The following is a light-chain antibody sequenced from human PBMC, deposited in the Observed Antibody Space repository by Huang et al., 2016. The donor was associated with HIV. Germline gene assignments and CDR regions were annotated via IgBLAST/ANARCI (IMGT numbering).Light chain of an antibody. CDR1: QSVSRN. CDR2: GAS. J-gene: IGKJ4*01. V-gene: IGKV3-15*01. CDR3: QQYNNWPPLT. Sequence: EIVMTQSPATLSVSPGERATLSCRASQSVSRNLAWYQQKPGQAPRLLIYGASTRATGIPDRFSGGGSVTEFTLTITSLQSEDFAVYYCQQYNNWPPLTFGGGTKVEIK.